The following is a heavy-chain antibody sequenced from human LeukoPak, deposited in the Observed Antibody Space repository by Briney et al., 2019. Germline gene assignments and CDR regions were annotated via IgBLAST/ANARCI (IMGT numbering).Heavy chain of an antibody. CDR2: INHSGST. CDR1: GGSFSGYY. J-gene: IGHJ6*02. V-gene: IGHV4-34*01. Sequence: SETLSLTCAVYGGSFSGYYWSWIRQPPGKGLEWIGEINHSGSTNYNPSLKSRVTISVDTSKNQFSLKLSSVTAADTAVYYCARAGLGRVVRWLQFPYDYYYGMDVWGQGTTVTVSS. CDR3: ARAGLGRVVRWLQFPYDYYYGMDV. D-gene: IGHD5-24*01.